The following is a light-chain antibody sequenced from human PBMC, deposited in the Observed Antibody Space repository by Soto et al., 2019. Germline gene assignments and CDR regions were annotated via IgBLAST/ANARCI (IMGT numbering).Light chain of an antibody. J-gene: IGKJ1*01. CDR1: QSISMW. Sequence: DIQLTQSPSTLSASVGDRVTITCRASQSISMWLAWYQQKPGKAPKLLIYKASSLESGVPSRFSGSGSGTEFTLTISSLQPDDFATYYCQQYNSYWRTFGQGTKVDIK. CDR3: QQYNSYWRT. V-gene: IGKV1-5*03. CDR2: KAS.